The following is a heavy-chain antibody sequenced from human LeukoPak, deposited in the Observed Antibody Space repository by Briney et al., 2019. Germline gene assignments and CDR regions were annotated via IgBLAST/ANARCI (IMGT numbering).Heavy chain of an antibody. V-gene: IGHV3-7*01. J-gene: IGHJ4*02. CDR1: GFTFSSYW. D-gene: IGHD3-22*01. Sequence: PGGSLRLSCAASGFTFSSYWMSWVRQAPGKGLEWVANIKQEGSEKYYVDSVKGRFTISRDNAKNSLYLQMNSLRAEDTAVYYCARVGHDPDYYDSSGYYLDFDYWGQGTLVTVSS. CDR2: IKQEGSEK. CDR3: ARVGHDPDYYDSSGYYLDFDY.